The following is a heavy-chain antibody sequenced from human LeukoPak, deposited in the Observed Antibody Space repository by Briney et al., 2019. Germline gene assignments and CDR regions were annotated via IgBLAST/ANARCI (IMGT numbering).Heavy chain of an antibody. V-gene: IGHV3-66*01. CDR1: GFTVSSNY. CDR3: ARDLGYYGSGSYYTGDY. Sequence: GGSLRLSSAASGFTVSSNYMSWVRQAPGKGLEWVSVIYSGGSTYYADSVKGRFTISRDNSKNTLYLQMNSLRAEDTAVYYCARDLGYYGSGSYYTGDYWGQGTLVTVSS. CDR2: IYSGGST. D-gene: IGHD3-10*01. J-gene: IGHJ4*02.